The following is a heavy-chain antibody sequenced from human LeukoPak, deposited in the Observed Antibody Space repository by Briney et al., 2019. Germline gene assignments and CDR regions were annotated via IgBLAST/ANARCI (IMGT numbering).Heavy chain of an antibody. V-gene: IGHV3-74*01. D-gene: IGHD2/OR15-2a*01. Sequence: GGSLRLSCAASGFTFSSYWMHWVRQAPGKGLVWVSRINSDGSSTSYADSVKGRFTISRDNAKNSVFLQMSSLRDEDTAVYYCARDRPNILGLDPWGQGTLVTVSS. J-gene: IGHJ5*02. CDR1: GFTFSSYW. CDR2: INSDGSST. CDR3: ARDRPNILGLDP.